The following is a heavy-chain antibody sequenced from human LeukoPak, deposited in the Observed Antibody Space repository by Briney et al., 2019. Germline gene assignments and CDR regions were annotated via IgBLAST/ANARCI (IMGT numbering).Heavy chain of an antibody. CDR2: IYSGGST. J-gene: IGHJ4*02. D-gene: IGHD3-3*01. V-gene: IGHV3-66*01. CDR3: ARGVPHFGQ. Sequence: PGGSLRLSCAASGLTVTINHMSWVRQTPGKGLEWVSIIYSGGSTYYADSVKGGFTISRDSSKNSLFPQMNSLRVEDTAVYYCARGVPHFGQWGQGTLVTVSS. CDR1: GLTVTINH.